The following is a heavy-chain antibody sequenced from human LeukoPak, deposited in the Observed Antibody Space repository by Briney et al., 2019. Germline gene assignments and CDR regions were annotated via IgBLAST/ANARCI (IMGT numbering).Heavy chain of an antibody. D-gene: IGHD4-17*01. V-gene: IGHV1-69*13. Sequence: ASVKVSCKASGGTFSGYAISWVRQAPGQGLEWMGGIIPIFGTANYAQKFQGRVTITADESTSTAYMELSSLRSEDTAVYYCARVGTPSGIYGDYLFDYWGQGTLVTVSS. CDR1: GGTFSGYA. J-gene: IGHJ4*02. CDR3: ARVGTPSGIYGDYLFDY. CDR2: IIPIFGTA.